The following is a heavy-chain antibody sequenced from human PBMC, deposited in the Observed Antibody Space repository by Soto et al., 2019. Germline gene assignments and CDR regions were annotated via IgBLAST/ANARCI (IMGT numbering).Heavy chain of an antibody. CDR3: ARSGLIAAATNWFDP. CDR1: GGTFSSYA. Sequence: QVQLVQSGAEVKKPGSSVKVSCKASGGTFSSYAISWVRQAPGQGLEWMGGIIPIFGTANYAQKFQGRVTSTADKSTRTAYMELSSLRSEYTAVYYCARSGLIAAATNWFDPWGQGTLVTVSS. CDR2: IIPIFGTA. V-gene: IGHV1-69*06. D-gene: IGHD6-13*01. J-gene: IGHJ5*02.